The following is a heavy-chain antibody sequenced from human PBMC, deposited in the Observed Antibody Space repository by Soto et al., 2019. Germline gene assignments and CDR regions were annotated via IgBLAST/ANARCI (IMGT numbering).Heavy chain of an antibody. Sequence: GGSLRLSCAASGFTFSSYAMSWVRQAPGKGLEWVSAISGSGGSTYYAYSVKGRFTISRDNSKNTLYLQMNSLRAEDTAVYYCAKDLGDSSSWYRVYWGQGTLVTVSS. CDR1: GFTFSSYA. D-gene: IGHD6-13*01. CDR2: ISGSGGST. V-gene: IGHV3-23*01. CDR3: AKDLGDSSSWYRVY. J-gene: IGHJ4*02.